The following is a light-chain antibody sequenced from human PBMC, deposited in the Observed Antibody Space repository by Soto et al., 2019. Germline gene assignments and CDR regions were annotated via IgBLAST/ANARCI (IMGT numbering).Light chain of an antibody. Sequence: EIVLTQSPDTLSLSPGERATLSCRDSRSIRSSLAWYQQKPGQAPRLLIYDASNRATGIPARFSGSGSGTDFTLTISSLEPEDFAVYYCQQRSNWPPEVTFGPGTKVDIK. CDR1: RSIRSS. CDR2: DAS. V-gene: IGKV3-11*01. J-gene: IGKJ3*01. CDR3: QQRSNWPPEVT.